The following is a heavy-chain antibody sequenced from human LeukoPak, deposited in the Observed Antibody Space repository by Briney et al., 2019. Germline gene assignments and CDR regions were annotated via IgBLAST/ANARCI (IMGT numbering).Heavy chain of an antibody. CDR1: GFTFSSYG. CDR2: ISYDGTYK. Sequence: GGSLRLSCAASGFTFSSYGIHWVRQAPGKGLDWVTVISYDGTYKYYADSVKGRFTISRDNSKNTLYLQMNSLRAEDTAVYYCARQVVTGTWLLDYWGQGTLVTVSS. V-gene: IGHV3-30*19. J-gene: IGHJ4*01. CDR3: ARQVVTGTWLLDY. D-gene: IGHD2-15*01.